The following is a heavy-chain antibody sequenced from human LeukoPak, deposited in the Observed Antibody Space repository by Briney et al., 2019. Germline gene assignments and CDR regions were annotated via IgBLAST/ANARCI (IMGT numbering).Heavy chain of an antibody. Sequence: TGGSLRLSCAASGFTFSSFSMNWVRQAPGKGLEWVSSISSSSSYIYYADSVKGRFTISRDNAKNSLYLQMNSLRAEDTAVYYCARSTNSKKAYYYFDYWGQGTLVTVSS. J-gene: IGHJ4*02. CDR1: GFTFSSFS. CDR3: ARSTNSKKAYYYFDY. D-gene: IGHD4-23*01. CDR2: ISSSSSYI. V-gene: IGHV3-21*01.